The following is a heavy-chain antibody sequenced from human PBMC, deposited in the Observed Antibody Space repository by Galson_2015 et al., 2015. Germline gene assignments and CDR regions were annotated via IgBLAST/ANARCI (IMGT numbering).Heavy chain of an antibody. J-gene: IGHJ4*02. D-gene: IGHD6-19*01. CDR1: G. V-gene: IGHV3-30*18. CDR3: AKAHSSGWYYFDY. CDR2: ISYDGSNK. Sequence: SLRLSCAASGMPWVRQAPGKGLEWVAVISYDGSNKYYADSVKGRFTISRDNSKNTLYLQMNSLTVEDTAVYYCAKAHSSGWYYFDYWGQGSLVTVSS.